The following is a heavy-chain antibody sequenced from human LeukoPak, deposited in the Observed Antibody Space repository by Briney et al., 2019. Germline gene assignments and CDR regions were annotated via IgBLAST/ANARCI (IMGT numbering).Heavy chain of an antibody. CDR3: TTGAVAGPYYYGMDV. V-gene: IGHV3-15*01. D-gene: IGHD6-19*01. Sequence: GGPLRLSCAASGFTFSNAWMSWVRQAPGKGREGFGRIKSKTDGGTTDYAAPVKGRFTISREDSKNTLYLQMNSLKTEDTALYYCTTGAVAGPYYYGMDVWGKGTTVTVSS. CDR1: GFTFSNAW. J-gene: IGHJ6*04. CDR2: IKSKTDGGTT.